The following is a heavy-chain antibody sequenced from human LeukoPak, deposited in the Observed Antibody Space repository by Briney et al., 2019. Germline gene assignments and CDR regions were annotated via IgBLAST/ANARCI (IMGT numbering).Heavy chain of an antibody. J-gene: IGHJ4*02. V-gene: IGHV4-34*01. CDR1: GGSFSGYY. Sequence: PSETLSLTCAVYGGSFSGYYWSWIRQPPGKGLEWIGEINHSGSTNYDPSLKSRVTISVDTSKNQFSLKLSSVTAADTAVYYCARLVVVPAAQTFYFDYWGQGTLVTVSS. CDR2: INHSGST. CDR3: ARLVVVPAAQTFYFDY. D-gene: IGHD2-2*01.